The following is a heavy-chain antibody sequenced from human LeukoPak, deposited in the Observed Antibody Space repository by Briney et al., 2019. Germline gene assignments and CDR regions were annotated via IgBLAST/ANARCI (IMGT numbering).Heavy chain of an antibody. V-gene: IGHV3-30-3*01. CDR1: GFTFSSYA. D-gene: IGHD5-12*01. CDR3: ARDRGYSGYGPVDY. J-gene: IGHJ4*02. CDR2: ISYDGSNK. Sequence: PGRSLRLSCAASGFTFSSYAMHWVRQAPGKGLEWVAVISYDGSNKYYADSVKGRFTISRDNSKNTLYLQMNSLRAEDTAVYYCARDRGYSGYGPVDYWGQGTLVTVSS.